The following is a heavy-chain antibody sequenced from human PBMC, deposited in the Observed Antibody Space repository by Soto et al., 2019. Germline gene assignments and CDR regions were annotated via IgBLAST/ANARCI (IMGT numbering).Heavy chain of an antibody. J-gene: IGHJ4*02. CDR2: INPSGGST. D-gene: IGHD3-3*01. CDR3: ARDPRGYRFLEWLGPYYFDY. Sequence: QVQLVQSGAEVKKPGASVKVSCKASGYTFTSYYMHWVRQAPGQGLEWMGIINPSGGSTSYAQKFQGSVTMTRDTSTSTVYMELSSLRSEDPAVYYCARDPRGYRFLEWLGPYYFDYWGQGTLVTVSS. CDR1: GYTFTSYY. V-gene: IGHV1-46*03.